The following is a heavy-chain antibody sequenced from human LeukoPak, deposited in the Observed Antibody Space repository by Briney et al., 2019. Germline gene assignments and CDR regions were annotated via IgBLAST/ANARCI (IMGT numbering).Heavy chain of an antibody. V-gene: IGHV1-2*02. CDR3: ARSERRLDISHYYYPMDV. CDR1: GYSFTSSG. Sequence: ASVKVSCKASGYSFTSSGFTWVRQAPGQALEWMGWINPNSGDTKYPQKFQDRVTMTRDTSTTTAYMDLTRLKSEDTAVYYCARSERRLDISHYYYPMDVWGQGTTVTVSS. CDR2: INPNSGDT. D-gene: IGHD1-1*01. J-gene: IGHJ6*02.